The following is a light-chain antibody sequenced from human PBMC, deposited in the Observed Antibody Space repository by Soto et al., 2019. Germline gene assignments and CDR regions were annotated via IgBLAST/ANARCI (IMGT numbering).Light chain of an antibody. J-gene: IGLJ1*01. CDR1: SSDVGSYNL. CDR3: FSYASSSTHV. Sequence: QSVLTQPASVSGSPGQSITISCTGTSSDVGSYNLVSWYQQHPGKAPKLMIYEVSKRPSGVSNRFSGSKSGNTASLTISGLQAEDEADYYCFSYASSSTHVFGTGTKVTVL. V-gene: IGLV2-23*02. CDR2: EVS.